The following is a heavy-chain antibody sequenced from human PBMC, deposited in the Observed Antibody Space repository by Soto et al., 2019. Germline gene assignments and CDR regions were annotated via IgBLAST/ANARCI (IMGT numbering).Heavy chain of an antibody. CDR2: IYLDDDK. V-gene: IGHV2-5*02. CDR1: GFSLTTSGVG. J-gene: IGHJ4*02. Sequence: QITLNESGPTVVRPTETLTLTCRFSGFSLTTSGVGVGWIRQSPGKAPEWLALIYLDDDKRYSASLKSRLTITKDTSKILVVLTVSDLDPTDTATYYCAHRVLRTVFGLVTTTAIYFDFWGQGTPVAVSS. CDR3: AHRVLRTVFGLVTTTAIYFDF. D-gene: IGHD3-3*01.